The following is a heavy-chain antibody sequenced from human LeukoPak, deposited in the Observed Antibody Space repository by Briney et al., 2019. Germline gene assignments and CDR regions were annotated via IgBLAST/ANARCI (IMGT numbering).Heavy chain of an antibody. V-gene: IGHV4-31*03. CDR1: GGSISSGGYY. Sequence: SETLSLTCTVSGGSISSGGYYWSWIRQHPGKGLEWIGCIYHSGNTYYSPSLKSRVTISVDTSKSQFSLKLSSVTAADTAVYYCARDRRGTVTRYYFDCWGQGTLVTVSS. J-gene: IGHJ4*02. CDR3: ARDRRGTVTRYYFDC. CDR2: IYHSGNT. D-gene: IGHD4-17*01.